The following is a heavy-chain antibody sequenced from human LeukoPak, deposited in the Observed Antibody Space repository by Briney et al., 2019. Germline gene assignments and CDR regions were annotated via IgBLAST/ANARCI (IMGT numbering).Heavy chain of an antibody. CDR3: ARRRIAAPPAFDY. CDR2: INHSGST. CDR1: GGSFSGYY. D-gene: IGHD6-13*01. V-gene: IGHV4-34*01. Sequence: SETLSLTCAVYGGSFSGYYWSWIRQPPGKGLEWIGEINHSGSTNYNPSLRSRVTISVDTSKNQFSLKLSSVTAADTAVYYCARRRIAAPPAFDYWGQGTLVTVSS. J-gene: IGHJ4*02.